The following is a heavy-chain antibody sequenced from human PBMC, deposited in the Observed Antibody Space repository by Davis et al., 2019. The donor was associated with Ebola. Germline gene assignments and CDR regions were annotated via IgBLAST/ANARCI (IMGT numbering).Heavy chain of an antibody. CDR1: AYTFTSYA. J-gene: IGHJ6*02. Sequence: AASVKVSCKASAYTFTSYAMHWVRQAPGQRLERMGWINAANGNTTYSQKFQGRVTITRDTSASTDYMERSSLRSEDRAVYYCARGASKAYYYYGMDVWGQGTTVTVSS. CDR3: ARGASKAYYYYGMDV. CDR2: INAANGNT. V-gene: IGHV1-3*01.